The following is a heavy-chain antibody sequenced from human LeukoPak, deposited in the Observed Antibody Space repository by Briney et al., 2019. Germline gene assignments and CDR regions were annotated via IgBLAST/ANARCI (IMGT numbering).Heavy chain of an antibody. CDR2: ITGSSDST. CDR3: AKKTSYCAGGCYPYYFDY. CDR1: GFTFGSYT. D-gene: IGHD2-21*02. Sequence: PGGSLRLSCAASGFTFGSYTMTWVRQAPGKGLEWVSGITGSSDSTYYADSVKGRFTVSRDNSRNTLFLQMNSLRAEDTAVYYCAKKTSYCAGGCYPYYFDYWGHGTLVTVSS. J-gene: IGHJ4*01. V-gene: IGHV3-23*01.